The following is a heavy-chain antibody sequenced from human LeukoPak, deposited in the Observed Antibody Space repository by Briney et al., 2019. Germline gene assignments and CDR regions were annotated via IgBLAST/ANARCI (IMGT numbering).Heavy chain of an antibody. CDR1: GFTFSNYG. J-gene: IGHJ6*02. CDR3: AKDSNYYGMDV. V-gene: IGHV3-48*04. CDR2: ISSSGSAK. Sequence: PGGSLRLSCAASGFTFSNYGPNWVRQAPGKGLEWVSHISSSGSAKYYADSVKGRFTISRDNAKNSLYLQMNSLRAEDTALYYCAKDSNYYGMDVWGQGTTVTVSS.